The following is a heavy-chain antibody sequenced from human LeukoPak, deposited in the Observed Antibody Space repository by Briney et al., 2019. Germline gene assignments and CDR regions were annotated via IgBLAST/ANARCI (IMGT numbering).Heavy chain of an antibody. CDR3: AKGGISGWGFFDY. J-gene: IGHJ4*02. D-gene: IGHD6-19*01. V-gene: IGHV3-30*18. CDR2: ISYDGSNK. CDR1: GFTFSCYG. Sequence: GRSLRLSCAASGFTFSCYGMHWVRQAPGKGLEWVAVISYDGSNKYYADSVKGRFTISRDNSKNTLYLQMNSLRAEDTAVYYCAKGGISGWGFFDYWGQGTLVTVSS.